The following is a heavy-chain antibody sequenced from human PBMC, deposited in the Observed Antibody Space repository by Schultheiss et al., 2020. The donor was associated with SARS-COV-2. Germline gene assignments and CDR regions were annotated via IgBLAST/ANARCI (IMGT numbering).Heavy chain of an antibody. CDR2: INPNSGGT. Sequence: ASVKVSCKASGYTFTGYYMHWVRQAPGQGLEWMGWINPNSGGTNYAQKFQGRVTMTRDTSISTAYMELSRLRSDDTAVYYCAREGYCSSTSYLTSRGYYYYGMDVWSQGGTITVAS. V-gene: IGHV1-2*02. D-gene: IGHD2-2*01. CDR3: AREGYCSSTSYLTSRGYYYYGMDV. J-gene: IGHJ6*02. CDR1: GYTFTGYY.